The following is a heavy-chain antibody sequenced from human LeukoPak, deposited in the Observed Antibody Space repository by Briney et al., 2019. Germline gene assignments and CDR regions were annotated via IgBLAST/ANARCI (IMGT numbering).Heavy chain of an antibody. Sequence: PSETLALTCKASGCSFTSYSMNWMRQPPGKGPEWIGYIFYSFNTNYNPSLKSRATISIDTSKNQFYLKLSSVTAAERAVYYCARDPGGTYKDSCGNAVYWYSDHWGRGTLATVSS. CDR3: ARDPGGTYKDSCGNAVYWYSDH. CDR2: IFYSFNT. V-gene: IGHV4-59*01. D-gene: IGHD3-22*01. CDR1: GCSFTSYS. J-gene: IGHJ2*01.